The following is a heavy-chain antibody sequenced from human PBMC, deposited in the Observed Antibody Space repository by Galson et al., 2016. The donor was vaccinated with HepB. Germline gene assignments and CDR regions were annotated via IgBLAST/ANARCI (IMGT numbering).Heavy chain of an antibody. J-gene: IGHJ4*02. V-gene: IGHV3-48*01. Sequence: SLRLSCAVSGFSLSIYSTNWVRQAPGKGLEWIAYIRSRSNDRAIFYAGSVKGRFTISGDNADSMYLQMNNLRADDTAVYYCVRDHDWGFDYWGQGALVTVSS. CDR3: VRDHDWGFDY. D-gene: IGHD7-27*01. CDR1: GFSLSIYS. CDR2: IRSRSNDRAI.